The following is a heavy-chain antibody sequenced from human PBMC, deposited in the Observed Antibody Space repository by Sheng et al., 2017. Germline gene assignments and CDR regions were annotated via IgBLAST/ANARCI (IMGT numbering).Heavy chain of an antibody. CDR2: ISGSGGNT. CDR1: GFTFSSYA. V-gene: IGHV3-23*01. Sequence: EVQLLESGGGLVQPGGSLRLSCAASGFTFSSYAMSWVRQAPGKGLEWVSAISGSGGNTYYADSVKGHFTISRDNSKNTLYLQMNSLRAEDTAVYYCAKEGLPAVVPHVDYWGQGTLVTVSS. CDR3: AKEGLPAVVPHVDY. D-gene: IGHD2-2*01. J-gene: IGHJ4*02.